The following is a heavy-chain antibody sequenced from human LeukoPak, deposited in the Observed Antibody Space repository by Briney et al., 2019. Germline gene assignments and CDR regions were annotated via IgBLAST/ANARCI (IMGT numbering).Heavy chain of an antibody. V-gene: IGHV3-23*01. CDR3: TILPSTYSTSDY. J-gene: IGHJ4*01. CDR2: ITGSGDNT. D-gene: IGHD6-6*01. CDR1: GFTFNIYA. Sequence: GGSLRLSCAAYGFTFNIYAMRWVRQGPGKGLEWVSSITGSGDNTYYADSVKGRFTISRDNSKNTLYLQMNSLRVEDTAMYYCTILPSTYSTSDYWGQGTLVTVSS.